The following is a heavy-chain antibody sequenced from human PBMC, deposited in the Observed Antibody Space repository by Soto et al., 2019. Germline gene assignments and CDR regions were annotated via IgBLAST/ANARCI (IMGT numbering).Heavy chain of an antibody. D-gene: IGHD3-9*01. CDR2: IYSGGST. Sequence: GGSLRLSCAASGFTVSSNYMSWVRQAPGKGLEWVSVIYSGGSTYYADSVKGRFTISRDNSKNTLYLQMNSLRAEDTAVYYCARDGTHYDILTGYYRDYYYYMDVWGKGTTVTVSS. CDR1: GFTVSSNY. CDR3: ARDGTHYDILTGYYRDYYYYMDV. V-gene: IGHV3-66*01. J-gene: IGHJ6*03.